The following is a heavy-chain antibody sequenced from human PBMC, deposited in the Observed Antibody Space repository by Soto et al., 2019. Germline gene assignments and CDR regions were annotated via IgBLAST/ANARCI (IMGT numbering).Heavy chain of an antibody. V-gene: IGHV1-46*01. Sequence: ASVKVSCKASGYTFTSYYMHWVRQAPGQGLEWMGIINPSGGSTSYAQKFQGRVTMTRDTSTSTVYMELSSLRSEDTAVYYCARVVEGWDSNGQKWLAPLDICGQGKMVTVSS. CDR1: GYTFTSYY. J-gene: IGHJ3*02. CDR2: INPSGGST. D-gene: IGHD6-19*01. CDR3: ARVVEGWDSNGQKWLAPLDI.